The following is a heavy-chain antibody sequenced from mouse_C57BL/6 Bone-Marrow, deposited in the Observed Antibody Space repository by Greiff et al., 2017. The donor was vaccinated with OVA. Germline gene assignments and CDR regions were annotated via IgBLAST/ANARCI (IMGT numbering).Heavy chain of an antibody. Sequence: DVQLVESEGGLVQPGSSMKLSCTASGFTFSDYYMAWVRQVPEKGLEWVANINYDGSSTYYLDSLKSRFIISRDNAKNILYLQMSSLKSEDTATYYCAREGGSSPMDYWGQGTSVTVSS. V-gene: IGHV5-16*01. CDR1: GFTFSDYY. J-gene: IGHJ4*01. CDR3: AREGGSSPMDY. D-gene: IGHD1-1*01. CDR2: INYDGSST.